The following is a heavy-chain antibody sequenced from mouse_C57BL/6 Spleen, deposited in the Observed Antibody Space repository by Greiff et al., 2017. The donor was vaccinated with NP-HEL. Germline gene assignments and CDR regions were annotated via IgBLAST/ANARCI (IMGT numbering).Heavy chain of an antibody. CDR1: GYTFTDYN. Sequence: EVQLQQSGPELVKPGASVKMSCKASGYTFTDYNMHWVKQSHGKSLEWIGYINPNNGGTSYNQKFKGKATLTVNKSSSTAYMELRSLTSEDSAVYYCARDYHGSSRDYAFDYWGQGTSVTVSS. D-gene: IGHD1-1*01. J-gene: IGHJ4*01. CDR2: INPNNGGT. V-gene: IGHV1-22*01. CDR3: ARDYHGSSRDYAFDY.